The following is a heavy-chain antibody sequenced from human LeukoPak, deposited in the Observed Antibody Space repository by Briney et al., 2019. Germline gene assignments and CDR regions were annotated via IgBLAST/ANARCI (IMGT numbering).Heavy chain of an antibody. Sequence: SETLSLTCAVYGGSFSGYYWSWIRRPPGKGLEWIGEINHSGSTNYNPSLKSRVTISVDTSKNQFSLKLSSVTAADTAVYYCAAKQWLVRRGYFQHWGQGTLVTVSS. D-gene: IGHD6-19*01. CDR1: GGSFSGYY. J-gene: IGHJ1*01. V-gene: IGHV4-34*01. CDR2: INHSGST. CDR3: AAKQWLVRRGYFQH.